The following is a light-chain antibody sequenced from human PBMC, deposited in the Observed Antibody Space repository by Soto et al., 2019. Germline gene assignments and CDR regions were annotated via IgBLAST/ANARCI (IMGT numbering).Light chain of an antibody. Sequence: DIVMTQSPDSLAVSLGERATINCKSSQSVLYSSNNKNYLAWYQQKPGQPPKLLIYWASTRESGVPDRFSGSGSGTDFTLTISSLQAEDVAVYYCQQYYNGGTFGPGTKVDIK. CDR2: WAS. V-gene: IGKV4-1*01. J-gene: IGKJ3*01. CDR3: QQYYNGGT. CDR1: QSVLYSSNNKNY.